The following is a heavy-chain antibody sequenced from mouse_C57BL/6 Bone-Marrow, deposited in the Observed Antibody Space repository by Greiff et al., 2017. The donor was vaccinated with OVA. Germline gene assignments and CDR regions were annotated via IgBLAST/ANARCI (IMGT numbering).Heavy chain of an antibody. CDR2: INPNNGGT. V-gene: IGHV1-26*01. CDR3: ASYGSDYYAMDY. Sequence: VQLQQSGPELVKPGASVKISCKASGYTFTDYYMNWVKQSHGKSLEWIGDINPNNGGTSYNQKFKGKATLTVDKSSSTAYMELRSLTSEDSAVYYCASYGSDYYAMDYWGQGTSVTVSS. J-gene: IGHJ4*01. CDR1: GYTFTDYY. D-gene: IGHD1-1*01.